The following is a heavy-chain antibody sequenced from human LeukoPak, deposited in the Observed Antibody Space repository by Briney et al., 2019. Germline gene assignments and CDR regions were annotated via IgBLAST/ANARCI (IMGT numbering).Heavy chain of an antibody. Sequence: SETLSLTCTVSGGSISSSSYYWGWIRQPPGKGLEWIGSIYYSGSTYYNPSLKSRVTISLDTSKNQFSLKLNSVTAADTAVYYCARAMGGAGTVTDYWGQGTLVTVSS. D-gene: IGHD6-13*01. V-gene: IGHV4-39*07. CDR3: ARAMGGAGTVTDY. J-gene: IGHJ4*02. CDR1: GGSISSSSYY. CDR2: IYYSGST.